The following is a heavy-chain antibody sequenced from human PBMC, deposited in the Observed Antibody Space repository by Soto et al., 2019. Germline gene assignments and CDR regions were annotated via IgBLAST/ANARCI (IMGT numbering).Heavy chain of an antibody. V-gene: IGHV3-23*01. CDR1: GFTFSSYV. CDR3: SKASQTYYDILTGPKDAFDI. D-gene: IGHD3-9*01. Sequence: PGGSLRLSCAASGFTFSSYVMSWVRQAPGKGLEWVSAISGSGGSTYYADTVKGRFTISRDNSKNTLYLQMNSLRAEDTAVYYFSKASQTYYDILTGPKDAFDIWGQGTMVTVSS. CDR2: ISGSGGST. J-gene: IGHJ3*02.